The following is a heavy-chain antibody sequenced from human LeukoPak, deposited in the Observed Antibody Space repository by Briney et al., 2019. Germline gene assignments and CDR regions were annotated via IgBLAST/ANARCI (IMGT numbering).Heavy chain of an antibody. Sequence: SETLSLTCTVSGGSISSYYWSWIRQPPGKGLEWIGYIYYSGSTNYNPSLKSRVTISVDTSKNQFSLKLSSVTAADTAVYYCARGTYSSSWYVPYWFDPWGQGTLVTVSS. CDR2: IYYSGST. CDR1: GGSISSYY. CDR3: ARGTYSSSWYVPYWFDP. J-gene: IGHJ5*02. D-gene: IGHD6-13*01. V-gene: IGHV4-59*01.